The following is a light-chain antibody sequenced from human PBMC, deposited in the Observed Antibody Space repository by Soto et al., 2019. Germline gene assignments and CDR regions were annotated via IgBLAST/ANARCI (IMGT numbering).Light chain of an antibody. J-gene: IGKJ1*01. CDR2: GAS. Sequence: EAGLTQSPGTLSLSPGDRATLSCRARLGVSSRYLAWYQQKPGQAPRLLIYGASSMATGIPDRISGSGSGTDFTLTISRLQPEDFAVYYCQQYVSSPCTFGQGTKVEIK. CDR1: LGVSSRY. V-gene: IGKV3-20*01. CDR3: QQYVSSPCT.